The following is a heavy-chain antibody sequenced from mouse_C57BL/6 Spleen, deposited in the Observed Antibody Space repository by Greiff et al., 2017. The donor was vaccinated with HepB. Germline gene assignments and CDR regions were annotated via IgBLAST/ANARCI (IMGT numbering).Heavy chain of an antibody. CDR2: IYPGVGDT. CDR1: GYAFSSSW. CDR3: ARSPFITTVVDAMDY. Sequence: VQRVESGPELVKPGASVKISCKASGYAFSSSWMNWVKQRPGKGLEWIGRIYPGVGDTNYNGKFKGKATLTADKSSSTAYMQLSSLTSEDSAVYVCARSPFITTVVDAMDYWGQGTSVTVSS. J-gene: IGHJ4*01. D-gene: IGHD1-1*01. V-gene: IGHV1-82*01.